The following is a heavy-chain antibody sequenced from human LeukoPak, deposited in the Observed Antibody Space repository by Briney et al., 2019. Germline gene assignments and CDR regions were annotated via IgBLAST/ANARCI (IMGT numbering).Heavy chain of an antibody. Sequence: GGSLRLSCAASGFNFRRYWMSWVRQTPGKGLEWVANMNQDGSERYYVDSVKGRFTISRDNAKNCLYLQVSSLRVEDTAMYYCGRDGAGRGSGSFGDWGQGTLVTVSS. CDR2: MNQDGSER. J-gene: IGHJ4*02. CDR3: GRDGAGRGSGSFGD. CDR1: GFNFRRYW. V-gene: IGHV3-7*01. D-gene: IGHD3-10*01.